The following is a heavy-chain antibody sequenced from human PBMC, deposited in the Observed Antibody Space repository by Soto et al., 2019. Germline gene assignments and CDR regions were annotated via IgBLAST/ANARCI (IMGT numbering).Heavy chain of an antibody. Sequence: AQGKGLEWVSGICWNSSSTGYADSVKGRFTISRDNAKNSLYLQMNSLRAEDTALYYCAKGQLDDALDICGQPTMLSVPS. V-gene: IGHV3-9*01. CDR2: ICWNSSST. CDR3: AKGQLDDALDI. J-gene: IGHJ3*02. D-gene: IGHD6-6*01.